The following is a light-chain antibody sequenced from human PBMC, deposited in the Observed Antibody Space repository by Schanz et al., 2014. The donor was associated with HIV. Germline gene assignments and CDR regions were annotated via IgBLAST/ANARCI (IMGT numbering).Light chain of an antibody. Sequence: EIVLTQSPGTLSLSPGERVTLSCRASQTVSNRYLAWYQQRPGQAPRLLIYGASSRATGIPDRFSGSGSGTDFTLTISRVEPEDSAVYYCQQYGNSPRTFGQGTKVEI. CDR1: QTVSNRY. CDR2: GAS. CDR3: QQYGNSPRT. V-gene: IGKV3-20*01. J-gene: IGKJ1*01.